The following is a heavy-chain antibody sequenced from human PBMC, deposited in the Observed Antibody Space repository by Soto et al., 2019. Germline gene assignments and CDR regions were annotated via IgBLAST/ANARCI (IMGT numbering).Heavy chain of an antibody. CDR2: ISGSGGST. V-gene: IGHV3-23*01. D-gene: IGHD2-8*01. CDR1: GFTFSSYA. CDR3: TNIYCPNGVCSDY. Sequence: GGSLRLSCAASGFTFSSYAMSWVRQAPGKGLEWVSAISGSGGSTYYADSVKGRFTISRDNSKNTLYLQMNSLRAEDTAVYYCTNIYCPNGVCSDYWGQGTLVTVSS. J-gene: IGHJ4*02.